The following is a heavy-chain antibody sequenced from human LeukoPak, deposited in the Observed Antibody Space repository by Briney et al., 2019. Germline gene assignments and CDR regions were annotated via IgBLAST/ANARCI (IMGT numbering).Heavy chain of an antibody. V-gene: IGHV3-30-3*01. CDR1: GFTFSSYA. CDR2: ISYDGSNK. Sequence: GGSLRLSCAASGFTFSSYAMHWVRQAPGKGLEWVAVISYDGSNKYYADSVKGRFTISRDNSKNTLYLQMNSLRAEDTAVYYCARDFTPEYYYYGMDVWGHGTTVTVSS. CDR3: ARDFTPEYYYYGMDV. J-gene: IGHJ6*02.